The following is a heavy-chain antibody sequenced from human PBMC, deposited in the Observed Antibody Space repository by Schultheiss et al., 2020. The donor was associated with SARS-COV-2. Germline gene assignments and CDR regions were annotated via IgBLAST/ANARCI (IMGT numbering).Heavy chain of an antibody. Sequence: ASVKVSCKASGGTFSSYAISWVRQATGQGLEWMGWMNPYSGNTGYAQKFQGRVTMTRNTSISTAYMELSSLRAEDTAVYYCARGGQYYDFWDGMDVWGQGTTVTVSS. D-gene: IGHD3-3*01. CDR1: GGTFSSYA. CDR2: MNPYSGNT. CDR3: ARGGQYYDFWDGMDV. J-gene: IGHJ6*02. V-gene: IGHV1-8*02.